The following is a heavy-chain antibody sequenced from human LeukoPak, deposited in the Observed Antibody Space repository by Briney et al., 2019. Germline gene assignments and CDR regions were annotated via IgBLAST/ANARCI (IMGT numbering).Heavy chain of an antibody. CDR3: AKEDVNYYYMDV. J-gene: IGHJ6*03. V-gene: IGHV4-30-4*01. CDR2: TYYSGST. CDR1: GGSISSGDYY. Sequence: PSQTLSLPCTVSGGSISSGDYYWSWIRQPPVKGLEGTGYTYYSGSTYYNPSLKSRVTISVDTSKNQFSLKLSSVTAAATAVYYCAKEDVNYYYMDVWGKGTTVTVSS.